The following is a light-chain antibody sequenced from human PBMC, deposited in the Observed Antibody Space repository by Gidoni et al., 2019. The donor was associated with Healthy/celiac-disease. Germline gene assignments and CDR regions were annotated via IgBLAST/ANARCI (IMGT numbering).Light chain of an antibody. CDR3: QQSYSTPQAGT. CDR2: AAS. V-gene: IGKV1-39*01. CDR1: QSISSS. Sequence: DIQMTQSPSSLSASVGDRVTITCRASQSISSSLNWYQQKPGKAPKLRISAASSFQSGVPSRFSGSGSGTDFTLTISSLQPEDFATYYCQQSYSTPQAGTFGQGTKLEIK. J-gene: IGKJ2*01.